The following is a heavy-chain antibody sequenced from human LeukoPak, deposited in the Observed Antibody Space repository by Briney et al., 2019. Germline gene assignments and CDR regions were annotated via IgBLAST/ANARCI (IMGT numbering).Heavy chain of an antibody. V-gene: IGHV4-34*01. CDR3: ARKNDRSSTSHSYQTFDP. J-gene: IGHJ5*02. CDR2: INHSGST. D-gene: IGHD2-2*01. Sequence: SETLSLTCAVYGGSFSGYYWSWIRQPPGKGLEWIGEINHSGSTNYNPSLKSRDTISVDTSKNQFSLKLSSVTAADTAVYYCARKNDRSSTSHSYQTFDPWGQGTLVTVSS. CDR1: GGSFSGYY.